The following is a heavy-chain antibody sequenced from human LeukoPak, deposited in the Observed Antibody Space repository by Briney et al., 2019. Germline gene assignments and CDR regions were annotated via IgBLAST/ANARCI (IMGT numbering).Heavy chain of an antibody. CDR2: ISYDGSNK. CDR1: GFTFSSYA. CDR3: ARDPDYVWGSYRYSFDY. Sequence: GGSLRHSCAVSGFTFSSYAMHRVRQAPGKGLEWVAVISYDGSNKYYADSVKGRFTISRDNSKNTLYLQMNSLRAEDTAVYYCARDPDYVWGSYRYSFDYWGQGTLVTVSS. D-gene: IGHD3-16*02. V-gene: IGHV3-30*04. J-gene: IGHJ4*02.